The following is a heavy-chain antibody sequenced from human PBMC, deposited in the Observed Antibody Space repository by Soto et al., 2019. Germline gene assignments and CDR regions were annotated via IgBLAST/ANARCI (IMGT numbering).Heavy chain of an antibody. CDR1: GFIFENFG. V-gene: IGHV3-23*01. J-gene: IGHJ5*02. CDR3: AKNQGVELVPLATVDWFDP. Sequence: EVVLLESGGGLEQPGGSLRLSCAASGFIFENFGMSWVSQAPGKGLEWISSISGSGFKKYYADSVKGRFTISRDNSKSTVYLELNNLSAEDTAVYHCAKNQGVELVPLATVDWFDPWGQGSVVTVSS. D-gene: IGHD1-26*01. CDR2: ISGSGFKK.